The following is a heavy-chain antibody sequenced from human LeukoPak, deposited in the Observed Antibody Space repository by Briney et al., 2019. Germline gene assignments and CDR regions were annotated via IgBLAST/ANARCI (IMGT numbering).Heavy chain of an antibody. CDR2: IYSGAGGDRT. J-gene: IGHJ4*02. V-gene: IGHV3-66*01. D-gene: IGHD3-22*01. Sequence: GGSLRLSCAASGFTVSSNYMSWVRQAPGKGLEWVSVIYSGAGGDRTYYAGSVRGRFTIFRDNSKNTLYLQMNSLRAEDTAVYSCARGVGRSGSNLDYWGQGTLVTVSS. CDR3: ARGVGRSGSNLDY. CDR1: GFTVSSNY.